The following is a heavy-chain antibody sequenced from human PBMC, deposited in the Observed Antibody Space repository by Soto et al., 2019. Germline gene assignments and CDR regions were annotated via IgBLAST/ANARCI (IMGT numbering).Heavy chain of an antibody. V-gene: IGHV3-30*18. CDR3: AKGESGGVSSHCCPFAY. Sequence: PGRSLRLSCAASGFTFSSYGMHWVRQAPGKGLEWVAVISYDGSNKYYADSVKGRFTISRDNSKNTLYLQMNSLRAEDTAVYYYAKGESGGVSSHCCPFAYWGKGTLVPVSS. CDR1: GFTFSSYG. J-gene: IGHJ4*02. CDR2: ISYDGSNK. D-gene: IGHD2-8*02.